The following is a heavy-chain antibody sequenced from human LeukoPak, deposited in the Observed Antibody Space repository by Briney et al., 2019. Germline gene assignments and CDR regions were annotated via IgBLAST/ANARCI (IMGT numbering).Heavy chain of an antibody. CDR2: IRSKANSYAT. CDR3: TRLIPPAAIYDY. Sequence: PGGSLRLSCAASGFTFSGSAMHWVRQASGKGLEWVGRIRSKANSYATAHAASVKGRFTISRDDSKNTAYLQMNSPKTEDTAVYYCTRLIPPAAIYDYWGQGTLVTVSS. V-gene: IGHV3-73*01. D-gene: IGHD2-2*01. J-gene: IGHJ4*02. CDR1: GFTFSGSA.